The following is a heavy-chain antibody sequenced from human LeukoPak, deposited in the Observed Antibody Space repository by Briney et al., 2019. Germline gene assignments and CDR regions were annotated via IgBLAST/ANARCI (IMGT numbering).Heavy chain of an antibody. J-gene: IGHJ3*02. Sequence: SETLSLTCTVSGGSISSYYWSWIRQPPGKGLEWIGYIYYSGSTNYNPSLKSRVTISVDTSKNQFSLKLSSVPAADTAVYYCARDQAYYDILTGYRPDAFDIWGQGTMVTVSS. D-gene: IGHD3-9*01. CDR3: ARDQAYYDILTGYRPDAFDI. V-gene: IGHV4-59*01. CDR2: IYYSGST. CDR1: GGSISSYY.